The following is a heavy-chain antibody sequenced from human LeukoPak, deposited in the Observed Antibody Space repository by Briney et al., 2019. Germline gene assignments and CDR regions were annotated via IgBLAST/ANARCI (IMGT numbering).Heavy chain of an antibody. CDR3: ARLGDSSSSNYFQY. D-gene: IGHD6-13*01. Sequence: SETLSLTCAVYGGSFSGYFWSWIRQPPGKGLEWIGDINHNGGTNYNPSLKSRVTISVDTSKNQFSLKLTSVTAADTAVYYCARLGDSSSSNYFQYWGQGTLITVSS. CDR2: INHNGGT. J-gene: IGHJ4*02. CDR1: GGSFSGYF. V-gene: IGHV4-34*01.